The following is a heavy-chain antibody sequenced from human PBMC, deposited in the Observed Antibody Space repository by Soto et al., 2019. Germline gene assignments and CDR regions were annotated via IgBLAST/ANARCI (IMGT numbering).Heavy chain of an antibody. V-gene: IGHV3-15*07. J-gene: IGHJ1*01. CDR3: TTGYGSDWYG. CDR1: GFTFNDAW. Sequence: GGSLRLSCAASGFTFNDAWMNWARQAPGKGLEWVGLFKSRIDGGTIDYAEHVKDRFIISRDDSKNMAYLQMNSLTTEDTALYYCTTGYGSDWYGWGQGTLVTVSS. CDR2: FKSRIDGGTI. D-gene: IGHD6-19*01.